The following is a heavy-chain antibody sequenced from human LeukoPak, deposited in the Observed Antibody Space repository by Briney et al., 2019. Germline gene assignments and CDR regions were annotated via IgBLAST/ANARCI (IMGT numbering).Heavy chain of an antibody. J-gene: IGHJ4*02. V-gene: IGHV3-7*01. CDR3: ARDTGGGYSCYDC. D-gene: IGHD5-18*01. CDR1: GFTFSSYW. Sequence: GGSLRLSCAASGFTFSSYWMTWIRQAPGKGLEWVANIRQDGSEKYYVDSVKGRFTISRDNAKNSLYLQMNSLRAENTAVYYCARDTGGGYSCYDCWGQGTLVTVSS. CDR2: IRQDGSEK.